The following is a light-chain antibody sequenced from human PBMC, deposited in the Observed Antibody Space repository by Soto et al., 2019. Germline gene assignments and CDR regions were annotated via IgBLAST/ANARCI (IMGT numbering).Light chain of an antibody. Sequence: QSVLTQPPSVSGAPGQRVTISCTGSSSNIGAGYGVRWYQQPPGTAPKLLIYGNSNRPSGVPDRFSGSKSGTSASLAITGLQAEDEADYYCQSYDSSLSGSRVFGTGTKVTVL. CDR1: SSNIGAGYG. CDR3: QSYDSSLSGSRV. J-gene: IGLJ1*01. V-gene: IGLV1-40*01. CDR2: GNS.